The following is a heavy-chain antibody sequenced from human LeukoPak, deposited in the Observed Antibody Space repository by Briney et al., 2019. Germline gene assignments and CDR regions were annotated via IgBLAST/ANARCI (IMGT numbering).Heavy chain of an antibody. V-gene: IGHV1-2*02. J-gene: IGHJ4*02. CDR2: INPNSGGT. CDR1: GYTFTGYY. Sequence: ASVKVSCKASGYTFTGYYMHWVRQAPEQGLEWMGWINPNSGGTNYAQKFQGRVTMTRDTSTSTAYMELRSLRSDDTAVYYCARDRGTMKDYWGQGTLVTVSS. CDR3: ARDRGTMKDY. D-gene: IGHD3-3*01.